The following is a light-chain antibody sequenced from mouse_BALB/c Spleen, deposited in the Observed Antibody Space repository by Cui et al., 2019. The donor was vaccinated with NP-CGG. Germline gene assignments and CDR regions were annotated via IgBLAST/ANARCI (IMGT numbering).Light chain of an antibody. CDR1: TGTVTTSNY. V-gene: IGLV1*01. CDR2: VIN. CDR3: ALWYSNHWV. J-gene: IGLJ1*01. Sequence: QTVVTQESALTTSPGETVTLTCRSSTGTVTTSNYANWVQEKPDHLITGLISVINNRAPGVPARFSGSLIGDKAALTITGAQTEDEAVYFCALWYSNHWVFGGGTKLTVL.